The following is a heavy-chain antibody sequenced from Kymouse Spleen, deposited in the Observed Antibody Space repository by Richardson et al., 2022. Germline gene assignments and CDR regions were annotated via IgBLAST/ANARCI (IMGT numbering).Heavy chain of an antibody. D-gene: IGHD3-10*01. CDR2: ISWNSGSI. CDR1: GFTFDDYA. CDR3: AKDQYYGSGSYGNWFDP. V-gene: IGHV3-9*01. J-gene: IGHJ5*02. Sequence: EVQLVESGGGLVQPGRSLRLSCAASGFTFDDYAMHWVRQAPGKGLEWVSGISWNSGSIGYADSVKGRFTISRDNAKNSLYLQMNSLRAEDTALYYCAKDQYYGSGSYGNWFDPWGQGTLVTVSS.